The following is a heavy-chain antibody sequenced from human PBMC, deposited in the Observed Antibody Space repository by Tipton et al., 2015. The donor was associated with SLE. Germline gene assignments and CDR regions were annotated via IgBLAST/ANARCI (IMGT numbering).Heavy chain of an antibody. Sequence: SLRLSCAASGFTLSSYSMNWVRQAPGKGLEWVSSISSSSSYIYYADSVKGRFTISRDNAKNSLYLQMNSLRAEDTAVYYCARDLSSSWYDYYYYMDVWGKGTTVTVSS. CDR3: ARDLSSSWYDYYYYMDV. CDR1: GFTLSSYS. V-gene: IGHV3-21*01. D-gene: IGHD6-13*01. CDR2: ISSSSSYI. J-gene: IGHJ6*03.